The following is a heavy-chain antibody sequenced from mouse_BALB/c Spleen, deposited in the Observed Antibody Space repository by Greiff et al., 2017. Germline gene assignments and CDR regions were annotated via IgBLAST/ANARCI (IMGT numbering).Heavy chain of an antibody. CDR3: ASPAGGAMDY. Sequence: VQLQQSGAELVKPGASVKLSCTASGFNIKDTYMHWVKQRPEQGLEWIGRIDPANGNTKYDPKFQGKATITADTSSNTAYLQLSSLTSEDTAVYYCASPAGGAMDYWGPGTSVTVSS. J-gene: IGHJ4*01. CDR2: IDPANGNT. CDR1: GFNIKDTY. V-gene: IGHV14-3*02.